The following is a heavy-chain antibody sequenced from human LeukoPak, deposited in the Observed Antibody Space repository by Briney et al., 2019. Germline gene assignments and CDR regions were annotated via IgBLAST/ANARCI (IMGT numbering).Heavy chain of an antibody. CDR1: TFIFSGHW. D-gene: IGHD3-16*01. CDR3: ARGGGLDV. CDR2: INHNGNVN. Sequence: GGSLRLSCEGSTFIFSGHWMNWVRQTPGKGLEWVASINHNGNVNYYVDSVKGRFTISRDNAKNSLYLQMSNLRAEDTAVYFCARGGGLDVWGQGATVTVSS. V-gene: IGHV3-7*03. J-gene: IGHJ6*02.